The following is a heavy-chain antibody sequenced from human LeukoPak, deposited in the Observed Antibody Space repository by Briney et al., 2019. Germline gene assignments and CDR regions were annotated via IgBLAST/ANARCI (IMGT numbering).Heavy chain of an antibody. CDR2: INPNSGGT. Sequence: GASVKVSCKASGYTFTGYYMHWVRQAPGQGLEWMGRINPNSGGTNYAQKFQGRVTMTRDTSISTAYMELSRLRSDDTAVYYCARLITFGGVIANDYWSQGTLVTVSS. D-gene: IGHD3-16*02. V-gene: IGHV1-2*06. J-gene: IGHJ4*02. CDR3: ARLITFGGVIANDY. CDR1: GYTFTGYY.